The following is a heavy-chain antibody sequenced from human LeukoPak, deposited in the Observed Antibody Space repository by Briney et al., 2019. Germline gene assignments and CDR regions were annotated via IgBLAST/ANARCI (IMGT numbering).Heavy chain of an antibody. V-gene: IGHV3-30*04. CDR3: ARVWGGYSGYDPPFDY. D-gene: IGHD5-12*01. CDR1: GFTFSSYA. CDR2: ISYDGSNK. Sequence: PGGSLRLSCAASGFTFSSYAMHWVRQAPGKGPEWVAVISYDGSNKYYADSVKGRFTISRDNSKNTLYLQMNSLGAEDTAVYYCARVWGGYSGYDPPFDYWGQGTLVTVSS. J-gene: IGHJ4*02.